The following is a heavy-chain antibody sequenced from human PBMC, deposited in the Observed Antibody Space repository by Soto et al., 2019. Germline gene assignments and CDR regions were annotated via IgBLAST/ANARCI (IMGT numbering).Heavy chain of an antibody. CDR2: ISYDGSNK. Sequence: QVQLVESGGGVVQPGRSLRLSCAASGFTFSSYAMHWVRQAPGKGLEWVAVISYDGSNKYYADSVKGRFTISRDNSKNTLYLQMNSLRAEDTAVYYCASRPPWELLGYFDYWGQGTLVTVSS. CDR1: GFTFSSYA. D-gene: IGHD1-26*01. J-gene: IGHJ4*02. CDR3: ASRPPWELLGYFDY. V-gene: IGHV3-30-3*01.